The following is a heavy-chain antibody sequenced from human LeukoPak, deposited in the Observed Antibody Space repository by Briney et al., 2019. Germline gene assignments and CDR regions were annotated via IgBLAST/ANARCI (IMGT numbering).Heavy chain of an antibody. Sequence: PGGSLRLSCAASGFTFSSYWTSWVRQAPGKGLEWVANIKQDGSEKYYVDSVKGRFTISRDNAKNSLYLQMNSLRAEDTAVYYCARAIFGVVIIGGYYFDYWGQGTLVTVSS. CDR2: IKQDGSEK. CDR3: ARAIFGVVIIGGYYFDY. D-gene: IGHD3-3*01. J-gene: IGHJ4*02. V-gene: IGHV3-7*01. CDR1: GFTFSSYW.